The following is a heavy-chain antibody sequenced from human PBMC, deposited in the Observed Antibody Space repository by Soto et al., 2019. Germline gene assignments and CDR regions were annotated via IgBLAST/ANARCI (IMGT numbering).Heavy chain of an antibody. D-gene: IGHD3-16*02. J-gene: IGHJ3*02. CDR3: ARGHVNRLISYKYYDYIWGSYRNDAFDI. Sequence: SETLSLTCTVSGGSISSGGYYWSWIRQHPGKGLEWIGYIYYSGSTYYNPSLKSRVTISVDTSKNQFSLKLSSVTAADTAVYYCARGHVNRLISYKYYDYIWGSYRNDAFDIWGQGTMVTVSS. CDR2: IYYSGST. V-gene: IGHV4-31*03. CDR1: GGSISSGGYY.